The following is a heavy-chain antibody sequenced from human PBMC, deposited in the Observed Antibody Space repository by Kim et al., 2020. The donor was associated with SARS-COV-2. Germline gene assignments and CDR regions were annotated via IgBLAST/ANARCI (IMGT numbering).Heavy chain of an antibody. V-gene: IGHV2-5*02. CDR2: IYWDDNK. J-gene: IGHJ4*02. CDR1: GFSLSTSGVG. D-gene: IGHD6-19*01. Sequence: SGPTLVNPTQTLTLTCTFSGFSLSTSGVGVGWIRQPPRKALEWLALIYWDDNKRYSPSLKSRLTITKDTSKNQVVLTMTNMDPVDTATYYCAHSPRAGIAVAGPSYDYWGQGTLVTVSS. CDR3: AHSPRAGIAVAGPSYDY.